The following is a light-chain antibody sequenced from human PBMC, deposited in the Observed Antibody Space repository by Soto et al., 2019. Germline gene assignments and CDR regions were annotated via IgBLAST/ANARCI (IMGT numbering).Light chain of an antibody. Sequence: DIQMTQSPSSVSASVGDRVTITCRASQDISSWLAWYQQKPGKAPKIMIYAASSLQGGVPSRFSGSGSGTEFTLTISSLQPEGFATYYCQQASSFPPTFGQGTRLEI. J-gene: IGKJ5*01. CDR3: QQASSFPPT. CDR1: QDISSW. CDR2: AAS. V-gene: IGKV1-12*01.